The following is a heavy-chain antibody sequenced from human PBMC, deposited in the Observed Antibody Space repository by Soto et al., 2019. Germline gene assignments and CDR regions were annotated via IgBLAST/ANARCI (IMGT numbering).Heavy chain of an antibody. D-gene: IGHD2-15*01. CDR2: IKQDGSEK. V-gene: IGHV3-7*01. J-gene: IGHJ6*02. CDR3: ARVRIRSSLGYSNGMDV. CDR1: GFTFSSYW. Sequence: LRLSCAASGFTFSSYWMSWVRQAPGKGLEWVANIKQDGSEKYYVDSVKGRFTISRDNAKNSLYLQMNSLRAEDTAVYYCARVRIRSSLGYSNGMDVWVQGTTVNVSS.